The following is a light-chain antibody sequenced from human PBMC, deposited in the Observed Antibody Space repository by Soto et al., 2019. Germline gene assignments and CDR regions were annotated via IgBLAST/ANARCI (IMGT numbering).Light chain of an antibody. J-gene: IGKJ1*01. CDR1: QSISSW. CDR2: DAS. Sequence: DIQMTQSPSALSASVGDRVTITCRASQSISSWLAWYQQKPGKAPRLLIYDASYLERGVPSRFSGSGSGTEFTLTISALQPDDLATYYCQQYNNFWTFGPGTKVEI. CDR3: QQYNNFWT. V-gene: IGKV1-5*01.